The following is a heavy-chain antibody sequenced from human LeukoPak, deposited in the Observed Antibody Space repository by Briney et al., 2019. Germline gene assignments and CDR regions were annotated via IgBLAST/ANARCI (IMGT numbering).Heavy chain of an antibody. D-gene: IGHD2-15*01. J-gene: IGHJ6*03. Sequence: GASVKVSCKASGYTFTSYYMHWVRQAPGQGREWMGIIDPSGGSTSHAQKFQGRVTMTRDMSTSTVHMELSSLRSDDTAVYYCARGPRVAATQYYYYYYMDVWGKGTTVTISS. CDR2: IDPSGGST. CDR3: ARGPRVAATQYYYYYYMDV. CDR1: GYTFTSYY. V-gene: IGHV1-46*01.